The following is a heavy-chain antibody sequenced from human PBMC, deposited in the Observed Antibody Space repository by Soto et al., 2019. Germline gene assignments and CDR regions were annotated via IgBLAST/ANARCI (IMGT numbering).Heavy chain of an antibody. CDR1: GFTVSSNY. Sequence: GGSLRLSCAASGFTVSSNYMSWVRQAPGKGLEWVSVIYSGGSTYYADSVKGRFIISRDNSKNTLYLQMNSLRAEDTAVYYCARGNPYYYDSSGYYIDYWGQGTLVTVSS. D-gene: IGHD3-22*01. J-gene: IGHJ4*02. CDR3: ARGNPYYYDSSGYYIDY. CDR2: IYSGGST. V-gene: IGHV3-66*02.